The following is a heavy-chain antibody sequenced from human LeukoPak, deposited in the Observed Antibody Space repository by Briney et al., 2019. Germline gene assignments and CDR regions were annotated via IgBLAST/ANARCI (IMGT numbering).Heavy chain of an antibody. Sequence: ASVKVSCKASGYTFTGYYIHWVRQAPGQGLEWMGWINPNSGGTNYAQKFQGRVTITADKSTSTAYMELSSLRSEDTAVYYCARDVDTAMGAFDYWGQGTLVTVSS. D-gene: IGHD5-18*01. CDR3: ARDVDTAMGAFDY. CDR2: INPNSGGT. V-gene: IGHV1-2*02. J-gene: IGHJ4*02. CDR1: GYTFTGYY.